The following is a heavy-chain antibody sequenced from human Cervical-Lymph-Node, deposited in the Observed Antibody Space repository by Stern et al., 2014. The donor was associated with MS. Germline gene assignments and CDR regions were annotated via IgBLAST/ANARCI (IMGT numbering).Heavy chain of an antibody. V-gene: IGHV3-33*01. J-gene: IGHJ4*02. D-gene: IGHD5-24*01. Sequence: VQLLESGGGVVQPGTSLRLSCAASGFTFSSYGMHWVRQAPGKGLEWVALAWYDGSTAYYTNSVKGRFTISRDNSKNMLSLQMNSLTAEDTAVYYCARGHIPYAYNYLFDYWGQGTLVTVSS. CDR1: GFTFSSYG. CDR2: AWYDGSTA. CDR3: ARGHIPYAYNYLFDY.